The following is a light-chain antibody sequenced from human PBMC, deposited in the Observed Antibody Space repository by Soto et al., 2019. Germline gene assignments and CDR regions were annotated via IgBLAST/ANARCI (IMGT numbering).Light chain of an antibody. V-gene: IGKV1-5*03. CDR3: QQYNSYSPLT. Sequence: DIQMTQSPSTLPASVGDRVTITCRANQSISTWLAWYQQKPGKAPNLLIYKASRLETGVPSRFSGSGSGTDFTLTISSLQPDDFATYYCQQYNSYSPLTFGGGTKVDIK. CDR1: QSISTW. J-gene: IGKJ4*01. CDR2: KAS.